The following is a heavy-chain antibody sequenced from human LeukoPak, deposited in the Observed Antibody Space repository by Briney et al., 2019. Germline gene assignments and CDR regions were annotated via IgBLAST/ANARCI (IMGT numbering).Heavy chain of an antibody. D-gene: IGHD3-10*01. CDR2: ISGWIGGT. Sequence: AGGSLRLSCAASGFSVSSYAMSWVRQAPGKGLEWVAAISGWIGGTYYVDSVKGRFNISRDHSKNTLSLQMSSLRAEDTAIYYCAKDFSNDQYDSGTYYGGYFHRWGQGTLVTVSS. CDR1: GFSVSSYA. V-gene: IGHV3-23*01. J-gene: IGHJ4*02. CDR3: AKDFSNDQYDSGTYYGGYFHR.